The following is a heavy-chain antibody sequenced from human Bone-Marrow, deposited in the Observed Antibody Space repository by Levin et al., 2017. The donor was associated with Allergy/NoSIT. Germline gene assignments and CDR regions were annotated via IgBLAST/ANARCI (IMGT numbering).Heavy chain of an antibody. CDR2: ISGSGTST. CDR3: AKGAGWVAGAVALR. J-gene: IGHJ4*02. Sequence: PSETLSLTCAVSGFTFSSYAMSWVRQAPGKGLDWVSAISGSGTSTYYADSVKGRFTTSRDNSMPTLYLQMNSLRAEDPAVYYSAKGAGWVAGAVALRWGQGTLVTVSS. V-gene: IGHV3-23*01. D-gene: IGHD6-19*01. CDR1: GFTFSSYA.